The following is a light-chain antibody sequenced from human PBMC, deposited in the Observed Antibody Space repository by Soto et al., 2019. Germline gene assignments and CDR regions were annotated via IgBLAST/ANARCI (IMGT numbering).Light chain of an antibody. J-gene: IGKJ1*01. Sequence: EILSTQSPGTLSLSPGERATLSCRASQTVSNNYLVRYQHKPGRAPRLLIFRASSRATGIPDRFSGSGSGTDFTLTISRLEPEDFAVYYCQQYGSSGTFGQGTKVDIK. CDR3: QQYGSSGT. V-gene: IGKV3-20*01. CDR2: RAS. CDR1: QTVSNNY.